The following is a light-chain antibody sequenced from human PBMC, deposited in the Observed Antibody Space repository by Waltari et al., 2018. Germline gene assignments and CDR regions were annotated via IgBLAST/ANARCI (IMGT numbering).Light chain of an antibody. Sequence: EIVMTQSPATLSVSPGERATLSCRASQSVSNNLAWYQQKPGQAPRLLISDASTRATGIPARFSGSGSGTEFTLTISSLQSEDFAVYYCQQYNNWPMYTFGQGTKLDIK. CDR2: DAS. CDR3: QQYNNWPMYT. CDR1: QSVSNN. J-gene: IGKJ2*01. V-gene: IGKV3-15*01.